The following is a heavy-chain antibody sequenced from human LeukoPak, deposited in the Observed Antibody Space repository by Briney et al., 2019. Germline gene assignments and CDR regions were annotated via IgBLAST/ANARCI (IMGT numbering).Heavy chain of an antibody. D-gene: IGHD3-22*01. CDR2: ISGDGGST. V-gene: IGHV3-43*02. CDR1: GFTFDDYA. Sequence: GGSLRLSCAASGFTFDDYAMHWVRQAPGKGLEWVSLISGDGGSTYYADSVKGRFTISRDNSKNSLYLQMNSLRTEDTALYYCAMNYDYDSSGYYSGAFDIWGQGTMVTVSS. CDR3: AMNYDYDSSGYYSGAFDI. J-gene: IGHJ3*02.